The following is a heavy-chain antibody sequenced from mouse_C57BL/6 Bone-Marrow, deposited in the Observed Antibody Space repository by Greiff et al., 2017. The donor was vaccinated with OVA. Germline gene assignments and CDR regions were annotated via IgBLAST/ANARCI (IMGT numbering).Heavy chain of an antibody. CDR2: FDPGSGSI. V-gene: IGHV1-62-2*01. CDR1: GYTFTEYT. CDR3: ARHEKNLTPRYFDV. Sequence: QVQLQQSGAELVKPGASVKLSCKASGYTFTEYTIHWVWGGVVQGLEWSGWFDPGSGSIKYNEKFKDKATLTADKSSSTVYMELSRLTSEDSAVYFCARHEKNLTPRYFDVWGTGTTVTVSS. J-gene: IGHJ1*03.